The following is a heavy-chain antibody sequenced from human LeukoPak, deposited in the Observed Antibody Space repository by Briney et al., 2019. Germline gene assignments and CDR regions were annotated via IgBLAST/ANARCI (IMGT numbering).Heavy chain of an antibody. Sequence: EASVKVSCKASGYTFTGYYMHWVRQAPGQGLEWMGWINPNSDSTSYAQNFQGRVTMARDTSISTGYMDVSSLTSDDTAVYYCAKFVSLVPNGDLGNFDYWGQGTLVTVSS. CDR3: AKFVSLVPNGDLGNFDY. V-gene: IGHV1-2*02. J-gene: IGHJ4*02. CDR1: GYTFTGYY. D-gene: IGHD2-2*01. CDR2: INPNSDST.